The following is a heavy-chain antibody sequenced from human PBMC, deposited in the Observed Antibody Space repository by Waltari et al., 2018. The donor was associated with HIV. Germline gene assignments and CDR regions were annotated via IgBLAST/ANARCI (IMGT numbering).Heavy chain of an antibody. D-gene: IGHD5-12*01. J-gene: IGHJ4*02. CDR1: GDSITSANFY. CDR2: IYSSGST. Sequence: QVQLQESGPGLVKPSQTLSLTCTVPGDSITSANFYCTWSRQPPAKGLEWIGHIYSSGSTYSNPSLKTRIDISLDTSMNHFSLNLTSVTAADTAVYYCARGFVGRYSGHDYVWDYWGQGILVTVSS. CDR3: ARGFVGRYSGHDYVWDY. V-gene: IGHV4-30-4*01.